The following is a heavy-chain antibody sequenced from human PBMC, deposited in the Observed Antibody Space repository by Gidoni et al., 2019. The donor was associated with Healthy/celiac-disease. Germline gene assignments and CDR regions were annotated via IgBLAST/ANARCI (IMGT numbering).Heavy chain of an antibody. CDR2: IYYSGST. V-gene: IGHV4-39*07. CDR1: GGSISSSSYY. J-gene: IGHJ4*02. Sequence: QLQLQESGPGLVKPSETLSLTCTVSGGSISSSSYYWGWIRQPPGKGLEWIGSIYYSGSTYYNPSRKRRVTRSVDTSKNQFSLKLSSVTAADTAVYYCATSSYGSGSYYPYYWGQGTLVTVAA. CDR3: ATSSYGSGSYYPYY. D-gene: IGHD3-10*01.